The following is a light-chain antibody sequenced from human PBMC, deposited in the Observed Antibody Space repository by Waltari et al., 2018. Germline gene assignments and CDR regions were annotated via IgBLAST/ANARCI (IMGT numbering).Light chain of an antibody. V-gene: IGKV2-28*01. CDR2: LGF. Sequence: DIVVTQSPLSLPVTPGEPASITCRSRQSLLHRNGHNSLDWYLQKPGQSPLLLIYLGFNRASGVPDRFSGSGSGTDCTLRISRVEAEDVGVYYCMQSLQTLWTFGPGTKVEIK. CDR3: MQSLQTLWT. CDR1: QSLLHRNGHNS. J-gene: IGKJ1*01.